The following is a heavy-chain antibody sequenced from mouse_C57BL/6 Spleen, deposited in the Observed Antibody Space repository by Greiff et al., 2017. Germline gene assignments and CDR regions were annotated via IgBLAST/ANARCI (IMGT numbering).Heavy chain of an antibody. CDR2: LSSGGSYT. CDR1: GFTFSSYG. CDR3: ARQGGKDWYFGV. V-gene: IGHV5-6*01. J-gene: IGHJ1*03. Sequence: EVQLVESGGDLVKPGGSLKLSCAASGFTFSSYGMSWVRQTPDKRLEWVATLSSGGSYTYSPDSVKGRFTISRDNAKNTLYLQMSSLKSEDTAMYYCARQGGKDWYFGVWGTGTTVTVSS.